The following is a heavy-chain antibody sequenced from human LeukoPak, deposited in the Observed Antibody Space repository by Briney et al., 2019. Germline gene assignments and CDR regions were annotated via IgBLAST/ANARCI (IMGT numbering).Heavy chain of an antibody. Sequence: ASVKVSCKASGYTFTGYYMHWVRQAPGQGLEWMGWINPNSGGTNYAQKFQGRVTMTRDTSISTAYMELSRLRSDDTAVYYCARNYYDSSGYYRPSYYYYYMDVWGKGTTVTVSS. J-gene: IGHJ6*03. CDR1: GYTFTGYY. CDR2: INPNSGGT. V-gene: IGHV1-2*02. D-gene: IGHD3-22*01. CDR3: ARNYYDSSGYYRPSYYYYYMDV.